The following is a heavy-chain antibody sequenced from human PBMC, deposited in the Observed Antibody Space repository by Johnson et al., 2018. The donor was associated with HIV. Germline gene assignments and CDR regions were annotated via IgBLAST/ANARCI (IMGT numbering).Heavy chain of an antibody. J-gene: IGHJ3*02. CDR2: ISYDGSNK. D-gene: IGHD3/OR15-3a*01. CDR1: GFTFSSYA. Sequence: QVQLVESGGGVVQPGRSLRLSCAASGFTFSSYAMHWVSQAPGKGLEWVAVISYDGSNKYYADSVKGRFTISRDNSKNTLYLQMNSLRAEDTAVYYCAMGTGDHDAFDIWCQGTMVTFSS. CDR3: AMGTGDHDAFDI. V-gene: IGHV3-30*04.